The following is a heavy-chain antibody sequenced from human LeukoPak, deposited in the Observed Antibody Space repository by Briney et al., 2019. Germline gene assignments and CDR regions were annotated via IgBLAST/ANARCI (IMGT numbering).Heavy chain of an antibody. D-gene: IGHD3-22*01. V-gene: IGHV1-69*13. Sequence: SVKVSCKASGGTFSSYAISWVRQAPGQGLGWMGGIIPIFGTANYAQKFQGRVTITADESTSTAYMELSSLRSEDTAVYYCASPPITQVVTQYFQHWGQGTLVTVSS. J-gene: IGHJ1*01. CDR3: ASPPITQVVTQYFQH. CDR1: GGTFSSYA. CDR2: IIPIFGTA.